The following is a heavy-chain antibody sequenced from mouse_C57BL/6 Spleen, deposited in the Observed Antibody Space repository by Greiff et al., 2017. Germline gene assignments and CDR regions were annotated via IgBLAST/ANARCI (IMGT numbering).Heavy chain of an antibody. CDR2: IYPGDGDT. D-gene: IGHD2-1*01. CDR3: ARDYGRGYDMDD. Sequence: QVQLKQSGPELVKPGASVKISCKASGYAFSSSWMNWVKQRPGKGLEWIGRIYPGDGDTNYNGKFKGKATLTADKSSSTAYMQLSSLTSEDSAVYFCARDYGRGYDMDDWGQGTSVTVSS. J-gene: IGHJ4*01. CDR1: GYAFSSSW. V-gene: IGHV1-82*01.